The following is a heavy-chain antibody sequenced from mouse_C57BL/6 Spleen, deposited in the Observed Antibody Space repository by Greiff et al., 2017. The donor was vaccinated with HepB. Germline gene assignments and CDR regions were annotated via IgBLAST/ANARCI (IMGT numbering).Heavy chain of an antibody. D-gene: IGHD1-1*01. Sequence: QVQLKQPGAELVMPGASVKLSCKASGYTFTSYWMHWVKQRPGQGLEWIGEIDPSDSYTNYNQKFKGKSTLTVDKSSSTAYMQLSSLTSEDSAVYYCARSPLITTVVAPTFDYWGQGTTLTVSS. CDR3: ARSPLITTVVAPTFDY. J-gene: IGHJ2*01. CDR1: GYTFTSYW. V-gene: IGHV1-69*01. CDR2: IDPSDSYT.